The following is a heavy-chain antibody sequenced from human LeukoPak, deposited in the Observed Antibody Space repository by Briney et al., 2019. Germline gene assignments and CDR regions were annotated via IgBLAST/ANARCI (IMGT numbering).Heavy chain of an antibody. Sequence: SETLSLTCTVSAGSVSDHSYYWGWIRQPPGKGLEWIGSIHQIGSTYYNPSLKSRVTTSIDTSKNQFSLILSSVTAADTAVYYCAKTTYNRGWRVPIDSWARGTLVTVSS. J-gene: IGHJ4*02. CDR1: AGSVSDHSYY. CDR3: AKTTYNRGWRVPIDS. V-gene: IGHV4-39*01. CDR2: IHQIGST. D-gene: IGHD6-19*01.